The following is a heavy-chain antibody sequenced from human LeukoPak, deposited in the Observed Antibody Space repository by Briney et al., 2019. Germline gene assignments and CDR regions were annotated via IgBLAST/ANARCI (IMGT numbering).Heavy chain of an antibody. Sequence: ASVKVSCKASGYTFTNYGVSWVRQAPGQGLEWMGWISAYNGNTNYAQKLQGRVTITTDTSTSTAYMELRSLRSDDTAVYYCARISAVLAAALPDYWGQGTLVTVSS. J-gene: IGHJ4*02. CDR3: ARISAVLAAALPDY. CDR2: ISAYNGNT. D-gene: IGHD6-13*01. V-gene: IGHV1-18*01. CDR1: GYTFTNYG.